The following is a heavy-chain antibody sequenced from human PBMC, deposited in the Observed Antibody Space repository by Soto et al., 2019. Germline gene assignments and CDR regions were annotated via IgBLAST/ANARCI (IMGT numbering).Heavy chain of an antibody. CDR3: ARVSDEGVYDFWSGYPRITDDY. J-gene: IGHJ4*02. CDR2: INSDGSST. Sequence: GGSLRLSCAASGFTFSSYWMHWVRQAPGKGLVWVSRINSDGSSTSYADSVKGRFTISRDNAKNTLYLQMNSLRAEDTAVYYCARVSDEGVYDFWSGYPRITDDYWGQGTLVTVSS. CDR1: GFTFSSYW. D-gene: IGHD3-3*01. V-gene: IGHV3-74*01.